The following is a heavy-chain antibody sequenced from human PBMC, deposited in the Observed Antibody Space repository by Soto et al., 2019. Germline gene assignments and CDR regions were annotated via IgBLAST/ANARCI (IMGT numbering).Heavy chain of an antibody. CDR1: GFTFSDYY. Sequence: QVQLVVSGGGLVKPGGSLRISCAASGFTFSDYYISWIRQAPGKGLEWVSYISSSGSIIYYADSVKGRFTISRDNAKNPLYLQMNSLRAEDTAVYYCALAGYDSNYYAVTPLGAGHFWGQGTLVTVSS. V-gene: IGHV3-11*01. CDR3: ALAGYDSNYYAVTPLGAGHF. CDR2: ISSSGSII. J-gene: IGHJ4*02. D-gene: IGHD4-4*01.